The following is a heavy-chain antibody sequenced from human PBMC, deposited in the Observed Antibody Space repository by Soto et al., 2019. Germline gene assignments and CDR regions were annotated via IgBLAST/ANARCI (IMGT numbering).Heavy chain of an antibody. CDR1: GGTFSSYA. V-gene: IGHV1-69*13. CDR2: IIPIFGTA. J-gene: IGHJ4*02. Sequence: SVKFSCKASGGTFSSYAISWVRQAPGQGLEWMGGIIPIFGTANYAQKFQGRVTITADESTSTAYMELSSLRSEDTAVYYCAKATTNGGWFNPFDSWGQGALVTVSS. D-gene: IGHD6-19*01. CDR3: AKATTNGGWFNPFDS.